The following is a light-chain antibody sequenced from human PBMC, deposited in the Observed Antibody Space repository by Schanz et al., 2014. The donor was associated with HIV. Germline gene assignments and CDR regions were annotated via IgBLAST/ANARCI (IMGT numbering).Light chain of an antibody. Sequence: QSVLTQPPSVSGAPGQRVTISCTGSSSNIGAGYDVHWYQQLPGTAPKLLIYGNSNRPSGVPDRFSGSKSGTSASLAITGLQAEDEGDYYCCSYSRVGTPHYVFGTGTKLTVL. CDR2: GNS. J-gene: IGLJ1*01. CDR3: CSYSRVGTPHYV. V-gene: IGLV1-40*01. CDR1: SSNIGAGYD.